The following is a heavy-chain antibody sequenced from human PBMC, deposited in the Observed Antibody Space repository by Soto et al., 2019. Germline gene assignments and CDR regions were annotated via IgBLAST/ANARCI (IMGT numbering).Heavy chain of an antibody. CDR3: ARILIGCSGGSCPPNWFDP. D-gene: IGHD2-15*01. CDR1: GFSLSNARMG. V-gene: IGHV2-26*01. CDR2: IFSNDEK. Sequence: QVTLKESGPVLVKPTETLTLTCTVSGFSLSNARMGVCRIRQPPGKALEWLAHIFSNDEKSYRTSLKIRLTISKDTAKSRVILTMTNMDPVDTATSFCARILIGCSGGSCPPNWFDPWGQGTLVTVSS. J-gene: IGHJ5*02.